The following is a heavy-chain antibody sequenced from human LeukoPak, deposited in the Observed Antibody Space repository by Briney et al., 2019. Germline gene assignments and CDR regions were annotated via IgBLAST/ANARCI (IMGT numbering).Heavy chain of an antibody. V-gene: IGHV3-23*01. CDR1: GFTFSSYA. D-gene: IGHD3-10*01. J-gene: IGHJ4*02. CDR3: AKSYGSGPVWDY. CDR2: ISGSGGST. Sequence: GGSLRLSCAASGFTFSSYAMSWVRQAPGKGLEWVSAISGSGGSTYYADSVKGRFTISRDNSKNTLYLQMNSLRAGDTAVYYCAKSYGSGPVWDYWGQGTLVTVSS.